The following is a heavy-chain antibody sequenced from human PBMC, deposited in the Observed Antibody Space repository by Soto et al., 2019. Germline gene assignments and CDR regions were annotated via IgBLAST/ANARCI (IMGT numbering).Heavy chain of an antibody. Sequence: GGSLRLSCAASGFTFGSYEMNWVRQAPGKGLEWVSYISSSGSTIYYADSVKGRFTISRDNAKNSLYLQMNSLRAEDTAVYYCARHLYSYGTVYFDYWGQGTLVTVSS. CDR2: ISSSGSTI. CDR1: GFTFGSYE. V-gene: IGHV3-48*03. D-gene: IGHD5-18*01. CDR3: ARHLYSYGTVYFDY. J-gene: IGHJ4*02.